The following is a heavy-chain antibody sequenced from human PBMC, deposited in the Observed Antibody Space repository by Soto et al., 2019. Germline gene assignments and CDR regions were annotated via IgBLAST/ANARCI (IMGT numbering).Heavy chain of an antibody. CDR1: GGSISSYY. J-gene: IGHJ2*01. CDR3: ARHFPHYCSGGSCYWYFDL. CDR2: IYYSGST. Sequence: SETLSLTCTVSGGSISSYYWSWIRQPPGKGLEWIGYIYYSGSTNYNPSLKSRVTISVDTSKNQFSLKLSSVTAADTAVYYCARHFPHYCSGGSCYWYFDLWGRGTLVTVSS. D-gene: IGHD2-15*01. V-gene: IGHV4-59*08.